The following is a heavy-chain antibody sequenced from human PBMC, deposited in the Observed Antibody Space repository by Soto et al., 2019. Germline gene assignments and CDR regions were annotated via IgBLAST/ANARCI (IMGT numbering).Heavy chain of an antibody. CDR3: ARDPYGGYIFDT. CDR1: GFLFRNYA. J-gene: IGHJ4*02. V-gene: IGHV3-30-3*01. D-gene: IGHD5-12*01. CDR2: ISFDGANI. Sequence: QVQLVESGGGVVQPGTSLRLSCAASGFLFRNYAMHWVRQSPAKGLEWLAVISFDGANIFYAGAAKGRFTISRDNSKQTLYLQLDSLRPVDTGVYCCARDPYGGYIFDTWGQGTQVTLSS.